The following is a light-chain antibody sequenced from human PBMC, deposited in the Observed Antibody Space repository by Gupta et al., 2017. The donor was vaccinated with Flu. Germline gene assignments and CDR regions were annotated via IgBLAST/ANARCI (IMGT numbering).Light chain of an antibody. V-gene: IGKV3-11*01. CDR3: QQRNNWPRLT. Sequence: ELVFTQSPATLSLSPGERATLSCRASQTVSSYLAWYQQKPGQAPRLLIYDTSNRATGIPARFSGSGSGTDFTLTISSLEPEDFAVYYCQQRNNWPRLTFGGGTKVEIK. J-gene: IGKJ4*01. CDR2: DTS. CDR1: QTVSSY.